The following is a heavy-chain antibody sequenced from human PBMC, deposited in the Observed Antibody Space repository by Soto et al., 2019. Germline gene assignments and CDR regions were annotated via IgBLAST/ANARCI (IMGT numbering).Heavy chain of an antibody. Sequence: SVKVSCKASGYTFTSYGISWVRQAPGQGLEWMGGIIPIFGTANYAQKFQGRVTITADESTSTAYMELSSLRSEDTAVYYCARTPTCNYADYYYGMDVWGQGTTVTVSS. CDR2: IIPIFGTA. CDR1: GYTFTSYG. V-gene: IGHV1-69*13. J-gene: IGHJ6*02. CDR3: ARTPTCNYADYYYGMDV. D-gene: IGHD4-4*01.